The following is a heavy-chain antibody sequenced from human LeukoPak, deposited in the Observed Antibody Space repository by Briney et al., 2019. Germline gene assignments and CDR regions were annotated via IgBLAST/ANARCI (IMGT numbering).Heavy chain of an antibody. Sequence: KPSETLSLTCTVSCISFSYWSRIRQPPEKGLDWIGYVYYDGRSNYNSSLRIRVTMSLDTSKNQFSRKLSSVTAAYTAVHYCATLRYSHGYETWGQGTLVTVSS. D-gene: IGHD5-18*01. J-gene: IGHJ4*02. CDR3: ATLRYSHGYET. V-gene: IGHV4-59*08. CDR1: CISFSY. CDR2: VYYDGRS.